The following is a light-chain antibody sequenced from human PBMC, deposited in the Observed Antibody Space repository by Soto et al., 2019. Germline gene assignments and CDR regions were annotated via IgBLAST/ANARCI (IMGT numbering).Light chain of an antibody. CDR3: QQSYSYPLT. CDR1: QIISSY. J-gene: IGKJ4*01. CDR2: SAS. V-gene: IGKV1-39*01. Sequence: DIQMTQSPSSLSASVGDRVTITCRASQIISSYLNWYQQRPGKAPELLIHSASSLQSGVPSRFSGSGSGTDFTLTISSLHPEDFATYFCQQSYSYPLTFGGGTKVEI.